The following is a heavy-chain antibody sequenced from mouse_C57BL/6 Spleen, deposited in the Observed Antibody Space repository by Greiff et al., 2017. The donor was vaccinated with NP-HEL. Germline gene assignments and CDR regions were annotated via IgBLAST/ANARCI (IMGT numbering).Heavy chain of an antibody. D-gene: IGHD4-1*01. CDR3: TREGTGTAPFDY. V-gene: IGHV1-15*01. CDR2: IDPETGGT. Sequence: VQLQQSGAELVRPGASVTLSCKASGYTFTDYEMHWVKQTPVHGLEWIGAIDPETGGTAYNQKFKGKAILTADKSSSTAYMELRSLTSEDSAVYYCTREGTGTAPFDYWGQGTTLTVSS. J-gene: IGHJ2*01. CDR1: GYTFTDYE.